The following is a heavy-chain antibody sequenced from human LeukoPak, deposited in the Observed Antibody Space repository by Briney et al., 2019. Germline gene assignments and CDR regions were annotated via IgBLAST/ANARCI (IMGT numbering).Heavy chain of an antibody. J-gene: IGHJ3*01. D-gene: IGHD6-13*01. V-gene: IGHV4-59*01. CDR3: AREKRIAVARRDVFDV. CDR1: GGAISNYY. Sequence: SETLSLTCTVSGGAISNYYWSWIRQPPGKGLEWIGYSHNSGSTNYNPSLKSRVTISVDTSKNQFSLNLNSVTVADTAVYYCAREKRIAVARRDVFDVWGQGTMVTVSS. CDR2: SHNSGST.